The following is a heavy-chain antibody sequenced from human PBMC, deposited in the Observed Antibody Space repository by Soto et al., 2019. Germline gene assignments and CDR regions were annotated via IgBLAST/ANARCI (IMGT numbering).Heavy chain of an antibody. CDR1: GFTFSSCA. CDR2: IIDSGGST. V-gene: IGHV3-23*01. J-gene: IGHJ6*02. CDR3: ARDPYCTNGVCSPHV. Sequence: GGSLRLSCAASGFTFSSCAMGWVRQAPGKGLEWVSDIIDSGGSTYYADSVKGRFTISRDNAKNSLYLQMNSLRAEDTAVYYCARDPYCTNGVCSPHVWGQGTTVTVSS. D-gene: IGHD2-8*01.